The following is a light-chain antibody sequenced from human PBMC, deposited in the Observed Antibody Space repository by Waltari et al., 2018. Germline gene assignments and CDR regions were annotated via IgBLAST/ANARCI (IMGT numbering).Light chain of an antibody. V-gene: IGKV3-11*02. J-gene: IGKJ2*01. Sequence: EIVLTQTPATLSLSPVERATLPCRASESIGIYLTWYQHKPGQAPRLIIYDASNRATGIPDRFSGGGSGRDFTLTINSLEPEDFTVYYCQHRRNWPPYTFGQGTKLEIK. CDR3: QHRRNWPPYT. CDR2: DAS. CDR1: ESIGIY.